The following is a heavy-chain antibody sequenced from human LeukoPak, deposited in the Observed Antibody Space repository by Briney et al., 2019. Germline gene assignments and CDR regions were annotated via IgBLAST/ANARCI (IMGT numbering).Heavy chain of an antibody. Sequence: GGSLRLSCAASGFTVSSNYMSWVRQAPGKGLEWVSVIYSGGSTYYADSVKGRFTISRDNSKNTLYLQMNSLRAEDTAVYYCARDGGYTSGWYDYWGQGTLVTVSS. CDR1: GFTVSSNY. CDR2: IYSGGST. D-gene: IGHD6-19*01. CDR3: ARDGGYTSGWYDY. V-gene: IGHV3-66*01. J-gene: IGHJ4*02.